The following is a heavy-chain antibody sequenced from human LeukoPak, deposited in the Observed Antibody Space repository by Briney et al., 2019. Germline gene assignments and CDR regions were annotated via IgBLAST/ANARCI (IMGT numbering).Heavy chain of an antibody. CDR2: MNPNSGNT. V-gene: IGHV1-8*01. D-gene: IGHD3-10*01. J-gene: IGHJ6*02. Sequence: ASVKVSCRASGYTFTSYDINWVRQATGQGLEWMGWMNPNSGNTGYAQKFQGRVTMTRNTSISTAYMELSSLRSEDTAVYYCARGMMVRGVRYYYYGMDVWGQGTTVTVSS. CDR3: ARGMMVRGVRYYYYGMDV. CDR1: GYTFTSYD.